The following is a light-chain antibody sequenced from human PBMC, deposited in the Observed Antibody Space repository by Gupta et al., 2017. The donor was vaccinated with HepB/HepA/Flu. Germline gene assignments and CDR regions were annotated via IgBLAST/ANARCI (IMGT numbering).Light chain of an antibody. J-gene: IGLJ1*01. CDR3: ATWDDSLSGYV. Sequence: QSVLTQPPSASGTPGQRVTISCSGSSSNIGSNYVYWYQQFPGTAPKLLIYRNNQRPSGVPDRVSGSKSGTSASRAIRGLRSDDEADFDCATWDDSLSGYVFGNGTNVTVI. CDR1: SSNIGSNY. V-gene: IGLV1-47*01. CDR2: RNN.